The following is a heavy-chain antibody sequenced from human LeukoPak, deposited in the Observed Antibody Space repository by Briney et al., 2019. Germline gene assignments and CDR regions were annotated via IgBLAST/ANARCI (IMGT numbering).Heavy chain of an antibody. J-gene: IGHJ4*02. CDR3: AKVLYSSSVTFDY. D-gene: IGHD6-6*01. V-gene: IGHV3-23*01. CDR2: ISGSGGST. Sequence: GSLRLSCAASGFTVSTNYMSWVRQAPGKGLEWVSAISGSGGSTYYADSVKGRFTISRDNSKNTLYLQMNSLRAEDTAVYYCAKVLYSSSVTFDYWGQGTLVTVSS. CDR1: GFTVSTNY.